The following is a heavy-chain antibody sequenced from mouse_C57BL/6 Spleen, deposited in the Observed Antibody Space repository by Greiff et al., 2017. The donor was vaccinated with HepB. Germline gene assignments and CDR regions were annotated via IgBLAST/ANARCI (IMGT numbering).Heavy chain of an antibody. Sequence: EVMLVESGGGLVKPGGSLNLSCAASGFTFSDYGMHWVRQAPEKGLEWVAYISSGSSTIYYADTVKGRCTIARDNTKNTLFLQMTSLTSEDTAMYYCARRHDYDYAMDYWGQGTSVTVSS. CDR2: ISSGSSTI. D-gene: IGHD2-4*01. CDR3: ARRHDYDYAMDY. V-gene: IGHV5-17*01. J-gene: IGHJ4*01. CDR1: GFTFSDYG.